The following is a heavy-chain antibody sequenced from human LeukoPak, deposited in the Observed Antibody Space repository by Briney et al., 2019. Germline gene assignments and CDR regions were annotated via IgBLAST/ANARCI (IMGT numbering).Heavy chain of an antibody. CDR2: IRSKAYGGTT. J-gene: IGHJ4*02. D-gene: IGHD3-22*01. CDR3: TRSYYDSSGYYLY. Sequence: GGSLRLSCTASGFTFGDYAMSWVRQAPGKGLEWVGFIRSKAYGGTTEYAASVKGRFTISRDDSKSIAYLQMNSLKTEDTAVYYCTRSYYDSSGYYLYWGQGTLVTVSS. CDR1: GFTFGDYA. V-gene: IGHV3-49*04.